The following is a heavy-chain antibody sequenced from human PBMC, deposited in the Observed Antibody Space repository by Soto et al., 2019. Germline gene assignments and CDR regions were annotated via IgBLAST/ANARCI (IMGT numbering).Heavy chain of an antibody. CDR2: IDPSDSYT. CDR1: GYSFTSYW. Sequence: PGQSLKVYFKGSGYSFTSYWISWVRQMPGKGRGWMGRIDPSDSYTNYSPSFQGHVTISPDKSISTAYLQWSCLKASDTAMYYCARRGIAAAHYYYGMDVWGQGTTVTVSS. CDR3: ARRGIAAAHYYYGMDV. J-gene: IGHJ6*02. D-gene: IGHD6-13*01. V-gene: IGHV5-10-1*01.